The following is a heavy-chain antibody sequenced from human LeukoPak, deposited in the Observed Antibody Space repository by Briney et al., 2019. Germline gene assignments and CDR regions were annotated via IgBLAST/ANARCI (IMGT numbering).Heavy chain of an antibody. Sequence: PSETLSLTCTVSGGSISSYYWSWIRQPPGKGLEWIGYIYYSGSTNYNPSLKSRVTISVDTSKNQFSLKLSSVTAADTAVYYCAREARSSSPPYFQHWGQGTLVTVSS. J-gene: IGHJ1*01. CDR1: GGSISSYY. CDR3: AREARSSSPPYFQH. CDR2: IYYSGST. D-gene: IGHD2-15*01. V-gene: IGHV4-59*01.